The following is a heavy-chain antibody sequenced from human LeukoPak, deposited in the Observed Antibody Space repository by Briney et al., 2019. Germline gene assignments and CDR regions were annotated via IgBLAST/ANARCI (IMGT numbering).Heavy chain of an antibody. J-gene: IGHJ4*02. CDR2: IISNGGST. CDR3: VKDGLAFCGGECYSYFDY. Sequence: GGSLRLSCSASGFTFSVYAIHWVSQAPGKGLEYVSTIISNGGSTYYADSVKGRFTISRDNSKNTVSLQMSSLRAEDTALYYCVKDGLAFCGGECYSYFDYWGQGTLVTVSS. D-gene: IGHD2-21*01. V-gene: IGHV3-64D*06. CDR1: GFTFSVYA.